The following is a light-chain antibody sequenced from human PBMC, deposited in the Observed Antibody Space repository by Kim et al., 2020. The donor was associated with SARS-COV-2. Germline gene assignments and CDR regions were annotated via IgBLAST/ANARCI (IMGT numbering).Light chain of an antibody. CDR2: RNN. J-gene: IGLJ3*02. V-gene: IGLV1-47*01. Sequence: ELTQPPSASGIPGQRVTISCSGSSSNIGSNYVYWYQQLPGTAPKLLIYRNNQRPSGVPDRFSGSKSGTSASLAISGLRSEDEADYYCAAWDDSLSGSWVFGGGTQLTVL. CDR1: SSNIGSNY. CDR3: AAWDDSLSGSWV.